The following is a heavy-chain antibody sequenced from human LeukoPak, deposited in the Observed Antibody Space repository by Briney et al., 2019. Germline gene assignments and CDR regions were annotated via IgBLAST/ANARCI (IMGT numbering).Heavy chain of an antibody. Sequence: PGGTLRLSCAASGFTFSDEYMSWIRQAPGKGLEWDSYISNSGTYTNYADSVRGRFTISRDNAKHSLYLQMNSLRAEDTAVYYCARSRGAGPGAYFDYWGQGTLVTVSS. J-gene: IGHJ4*02. V-gene: IGHV3-11*03. CDR3: ARSRGAGPGAYFDY. CDR2: ISNSGTYT. D-gene: IGHD6-19*01. CDR1: GFTFSDEY.